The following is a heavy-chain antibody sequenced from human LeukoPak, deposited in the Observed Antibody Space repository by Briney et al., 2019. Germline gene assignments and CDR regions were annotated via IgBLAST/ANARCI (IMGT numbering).Heavy chain of an antibody. D-gene: IGHD2-2*01. CDR1: GFTLSSYA. J-gene: IGHJ4*02. CDR3: AKVNYYQPYF. Sequence: GGSLRLSCAASGFTLSSYAMSWVRQAPGKGLEWVSTIDVTTGGSNYADSVKGRFTISRDTFQNTLYLQLNSLRVDDTAVYYCAKVNYYQPYFWGQGTLVTVSS. V-gene: IGHV3-23*01. CDR2: IDVTTGGS.